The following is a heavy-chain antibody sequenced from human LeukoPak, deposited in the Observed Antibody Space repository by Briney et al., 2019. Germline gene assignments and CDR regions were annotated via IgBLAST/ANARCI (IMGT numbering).Heavy chain of an antibody. CDR3: ARGGAAAGIDAFDI. CDR2: ISSSSSYT. V-gene: IGHV3-21*01. CDR1: GFTFSSYH. D-gene: IGHD6-13*01. J-gene: IGHJ3*02. Sequence: GRSLRLSCAASGFTFSSYHMHWVRQAPGKGLEWVSSISSSSSYTYYADSVKGRFTISRDNAKNSLYLQMNSLRAEDTAVYYCARGGAAAGIDAFDIWGQGTMVTVSS.